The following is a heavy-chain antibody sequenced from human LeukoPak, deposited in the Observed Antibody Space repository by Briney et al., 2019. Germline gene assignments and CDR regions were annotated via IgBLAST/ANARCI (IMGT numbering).Heavy chain of an antibody. CDR2: FDPEDGET. Sequence: ASVKVSCKVSGYTLTELSMHWVRQAPGKGLEWMGGFDPEDGETIYAQKFQGRVTMTEDTSTDTAYMELSSLRPEDTAVYYCATYRRDYYDSSGYYLAWFDPWGQGTLVTVSS. CDR3: ATYRRDYYDSSGYYLAWFDP. J-gene: IGHJ5*02. D-gene: IGHD3-22*01. V-gene: IGHV1-24*01. CDR1: GYTLTELS.